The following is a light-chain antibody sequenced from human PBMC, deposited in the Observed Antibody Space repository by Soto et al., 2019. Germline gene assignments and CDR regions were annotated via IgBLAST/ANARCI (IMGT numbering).Light chain of an antibody. CDR3: QQYKSYSRM. V-gene: IGKV1-5*01. J-gene: IGKJ1*01. Sequence: DIQMTQSPSTLSASVGDRVTITCRASQSISSWLAWYQQKPGKAPKLLIYDASTLESGVPSRFTGRGSGTEFTLTNSSLQPEDFATYYCQQYKSYSRMFGQGTKVDIK. CDR2: DAS. CDR1: QSISSW.